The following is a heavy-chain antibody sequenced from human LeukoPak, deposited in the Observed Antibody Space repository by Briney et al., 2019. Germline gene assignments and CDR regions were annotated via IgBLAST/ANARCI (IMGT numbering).Heavy chain of an antibody. CDR3: AATSYYGSGTYDY. V-gene: IGHV4-59*08. D-gene: IGHD3-10*01. J-gene: IGHJ4*02. Sequence: SETLSLTCTVSAGSISSYYWSWIRQPPGKGLEWIGYIYYSGSTNYNASLKSRVTISVDTSKNQFSLKLNSVTAADTAVYYCAATSYYGSGTYDYWGQGSLVTVSS. CDR2: IYYSGST. CDR1: AGSISSYY.